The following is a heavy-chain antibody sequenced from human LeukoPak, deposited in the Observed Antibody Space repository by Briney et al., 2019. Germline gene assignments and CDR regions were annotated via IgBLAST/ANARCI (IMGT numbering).Heavy chain of an antibody. Sequence: GGSLRLSCAASGFTFSDYYMSWIRQAPGKGLEWVSYISSSGSTIYYPDSVKGRFTISRDNAKNSLYLQMNSLRAEGTAVYYCARDRSSSSSTALHWGQGTLVTVSS. CDR1: GFTFSDYY. V-gene: IGHV3-11*01. D-gene: IGHD6-6*01. CDR3: ARDRSSSSSTALH. J-gene: IGHJ4*02. CDR2: ISSSGSTI.